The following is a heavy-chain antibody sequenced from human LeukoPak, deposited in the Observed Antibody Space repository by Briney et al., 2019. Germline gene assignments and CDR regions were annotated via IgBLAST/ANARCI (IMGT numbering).Heavy chain of an antibody. CDR2: IWYDGSNK. D-gene: IGHD1-1*01. V-gene: IGHV3-33*01. CDR1: GFTFSSYG. CDR3: ARDNPGGGFDP. J-gene: IGHJ5*02. Sequence: SGGSLRLSCAASGFTFSSYGMHWVRQAPGKGLEWVAVIWYDGSNKYYADSVKGRFTISRDNSKNTLYLQVNSLRAEDTAVYYCARDNPGGGFDPWGQGTLVTVSS.